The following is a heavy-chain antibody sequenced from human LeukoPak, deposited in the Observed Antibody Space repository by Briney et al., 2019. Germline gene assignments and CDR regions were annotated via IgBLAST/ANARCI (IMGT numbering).Heavy chain of an antibody. CDR1: GCSFSSYG. J-gene: IGHJ3*02. D-gene: IGHD2-2*01. Sequence: WGSLPLSCAASGCSFSSYGLHWVRQAPGKGLEWVAFIRYDGSNKYYPDSVKRRFTISRDHSKNTLYLQMNRLRAEDTAVYYCAKDGVGYCSSTSCYQQDAFDIWGQGTMVTVSS. V-gene: IGHV3-30*02. CDR2: IRYDGSNK. CDR3: AKDGVGYCSSTSCYQQDAFDI.